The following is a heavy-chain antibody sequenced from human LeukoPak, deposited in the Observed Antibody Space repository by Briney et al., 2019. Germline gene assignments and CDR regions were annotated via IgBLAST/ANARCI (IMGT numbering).Heavy chain of an antibody. D-gene: IGHD5-18*01. J-gene: IGHJ4*02. CDR2: ISGSGGST. CDR3: AKGTAMVIH. V-gene: IGHV3-23*01. Sequence: GGSLRLSCAASGFTFSSSATNWVRQAPGKGLEWVSAISGSGGSTYYADSVKGRFTISRDNSRNTLYLQMNSLRAEDTTVHYCAKGTAMVIHWGQGTLVTVSS. CDR1: GFTFSSSA.